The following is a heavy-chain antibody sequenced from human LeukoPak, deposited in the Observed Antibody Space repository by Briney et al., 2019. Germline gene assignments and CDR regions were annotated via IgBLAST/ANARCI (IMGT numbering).Heavy chain of an antibody. D-gene: IGHD5-12*01. CDR3: AREMEYSGYDPSSYYYGMDV. Sequence: PGGSLRLSCAASGFTVSSNYMSWVRQAPGKGLEWVSVIYSGGSTYYADSVKGRFTISRDNSKNTLYLQMNSLRAEDTAVYYCAREMEYSGYDPSSYYYGMDVWGQGTTVTVSS. CDR1: GFTVSSNY. J-gene: IGHJ6*02. CDR2: IYSGGST. V-gene: IGHV3-66*01.